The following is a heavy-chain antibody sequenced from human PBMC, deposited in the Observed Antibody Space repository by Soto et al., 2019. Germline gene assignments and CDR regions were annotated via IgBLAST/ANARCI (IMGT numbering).Heavy chain of an antibody. Sequence: SETLSLTCTVSGGSNIRDGYYWSWIRQHPGKGLEWIAYISYSGSSYSNPSLKSRVTISADTSKNQFSLRLTSVTAADTAVYFCARATPTGSADFWGQGTLVTVSS. J-gene: IGHJ4*02. CDR3: ARATPTGSADF. CDR1: GGSNIRDGYY. CDR2: ISYSGSS. D-gene: IGHD1-1*01. V-gene: IGHV4-31*02.